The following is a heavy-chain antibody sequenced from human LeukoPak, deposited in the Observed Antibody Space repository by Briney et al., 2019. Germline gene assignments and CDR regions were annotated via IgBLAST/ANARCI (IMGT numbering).Heavy chain of an antibody. CDR2: IYPRDSDT. V-gene: IGHV5-51*01. CDR3: ASSGSTYDFQH. J-gene: IGHJ1*01. D-gene: IGHD5-12*01. Sequence: GESLKISCQGSGYSFTSYWIGWVLQLPGKGLVWMGIIYPRDSDTKYSPSFQGQVTISADKSISTAYLQWSSLKASDTAMYYCASSGSTYDFQHWGQGTLVTVSS. CDR1: GYSFTSYW.